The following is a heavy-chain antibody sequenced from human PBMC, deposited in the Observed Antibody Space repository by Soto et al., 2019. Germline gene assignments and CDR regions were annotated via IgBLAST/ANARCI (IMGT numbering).Heavy chain of an antibody. CDR1: GGTFSSYA. V-gene: IGHV1-69*01. J-gene: IGHJ6*02. Sequence: QVQLVQSGAEVKKPGSSVKVSCKASGGTFSSYAISWVRQAPGQGLEWMGGIIPIFGTANYAQKFQGRVTITADESTSTAYMELSSLRSEDTAVYYCANSSLIGQQLSPYYYYYYGMDVWGQGTTVTVSS. D-gene: IGHD6-13*01. CDR2: IIPIFGTA. CDR3: ANSSLIGQQLSPYYYYYYGMDV.